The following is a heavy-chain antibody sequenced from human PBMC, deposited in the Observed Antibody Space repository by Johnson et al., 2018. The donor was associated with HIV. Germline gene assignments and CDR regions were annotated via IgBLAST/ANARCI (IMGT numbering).Heavy chain of an antibody. CDR3: ARGLWATTPGGAFDI. D-gene: IGHD1-26*01. V-gene: IGHV3-13*01. CDR2: IGTAGDT. CDR1: GFTFSSYD. J-gene: IGHJ3*02. Sequence: EVQPVESGGGLVQPGGSLRLSCAASGFTFSSYDMHWVRQATGKGLEWVPAIGTAGDTYYPGSVKGRFPISRENAKNSLYLQMNSLRAGDTAVYYCARGLWATTPGGAFDIWGQGTMVTVSS.